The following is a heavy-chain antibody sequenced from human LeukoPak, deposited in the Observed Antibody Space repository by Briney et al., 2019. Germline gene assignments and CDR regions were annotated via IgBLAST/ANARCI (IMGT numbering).Heavy chain of an antibody. J-gene: IGHJ6*02. Sequence: GGSLRLSCAASGFTFSSYAMSWVRQAPGKGLEWVSAISGSGRSTYYADSVKGRFTISRDNSKNTLYLQMNSLRAEDTAVYYCAKFSPTPLLNYYYYGMDVWGQGTTVTVSS. CDR3: AKFSPTPLLNYYYYGMDV. CDR2: ISGSGRST. CDR1: GFTFSSYA. V-gene: IGHV3-23*01.